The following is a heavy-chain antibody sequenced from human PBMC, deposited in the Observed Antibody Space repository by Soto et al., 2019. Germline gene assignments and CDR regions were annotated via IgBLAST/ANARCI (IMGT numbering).Heavy chain of an antibody. D-gene: IGHD3-10*01. V-gene: IGHV4-4*02. CDR2: IYHSGST. CDR3: ARRVWGGSGPDY. CDR1: GGSISSSNW. J-gene: IGHJ4*02. Sequence: QVQLQESGPGLVKPSGTLSLTCAVSGGSISSSNWWSWVRQPPGKGLEWIGEIYHSGSTNYNPSLKSRVTIAVDKSRIQFSLKLGSVTAADTAVYYCARRVWGGSGPDYWGQGTLVTVSS.